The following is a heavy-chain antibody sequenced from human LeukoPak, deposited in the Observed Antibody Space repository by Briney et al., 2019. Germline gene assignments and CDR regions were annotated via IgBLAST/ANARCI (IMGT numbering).Heavy chain of an antibody. CDR2: INEAGSGS. CDR1: GFSLRSSW. V-gene: IGHV3-7*03. CDR3: ARAKID. J-gene: IGHJ4*02. Sequence: GGSLRLSCAPPGFSLRSSWMTCVRQAPGKGLEWVGNINEAGSGSNYVDSVKGRFTISRDNAKNSLWLQMNSLRVEDTGGYFCARAKIDWGQGTLVTVSS. D-gene: IGHD3-22*01.